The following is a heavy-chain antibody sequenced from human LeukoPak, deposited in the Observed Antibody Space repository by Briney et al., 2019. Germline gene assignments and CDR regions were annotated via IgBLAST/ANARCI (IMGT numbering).Heavy chain of an antibody. CDR2: INHSGST. CDR3: AREVQGDAFDI. V-gene: IGHV4-34*01. Sequence: PSETLSLTCAVYGGSFSGYYWSWIRQPPGKGLEWIGEINHSGSTNYNPSLKSRVTISVDTSKNQFSLKLSSVTAADTAVYYCAREVQGDAFDIWGQGTMVTVSS. J-gene: IGHJ3*02. CDR1: GGSFSGYY.